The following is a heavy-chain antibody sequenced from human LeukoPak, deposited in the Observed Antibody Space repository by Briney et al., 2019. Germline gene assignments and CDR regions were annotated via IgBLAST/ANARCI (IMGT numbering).Heavy chain of an antibody. Sequence: GGSLRLSCEASGFTFSSYDMHWVRQVTGRGLEWVSAIDSVSNTYYPGSVKGRFTISRENAKNSVYLQMNSLRAGDTAVYYCTLSYGRGFNYYYGMDVWGQGTTVTVSS. D-gene: IGHD5-18*01. CDR2: IDSVSNT. V-gene: IGHV3-13*01. CDR3: TLSYGRGFNYYYGMDV. J-gene: IGHJ6*02. CDR1: GFTFSSYD.